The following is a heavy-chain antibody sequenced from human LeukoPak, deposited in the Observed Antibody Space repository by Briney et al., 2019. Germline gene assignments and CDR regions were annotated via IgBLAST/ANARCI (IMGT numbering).Heavy chain of an antibody. CDR3: ARVRREYYDYVWGSYRGYYFDY. Sequence: PSETLSLTCAVYGGSFSGYYWSWIRQPPGKGLEWIGYIYYSGSTNYNPSLKSRVTISVDTSKNQFSLKLSSVTAADTAVYYCARVRREYYDYVWGSYRGYYFDYWGQGTLVTVSS. CDR2: IYYSGST. CDR1: GGSFSGYY. D-gene: IGHD3-16*02. J-gene: IGHJ4*02. V-gene: IGHV4-59*12.